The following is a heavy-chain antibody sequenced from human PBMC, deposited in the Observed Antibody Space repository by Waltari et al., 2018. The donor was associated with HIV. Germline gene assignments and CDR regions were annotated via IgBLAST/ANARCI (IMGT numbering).Heavy chain of an antibody. CDR2: IYSSGNN. Sequence: QLQLRESGPGLVKPSQTLSLTCTACGGPIGSFYWSWIRQYPGKGLEWIGYIYSSGNNKCTPVQQRRVTMSVSTSKNEVSLKVDLVTAADTAVYCCARESFLRPHEHWGQGTLVTVSS. J-gene: IGHJ4*02. CDR1: GGPIGSFY. CDR3: ARESFLRPHEH. D-gene: IGHD3-16*02. V-gene: IGHV4-59*01.